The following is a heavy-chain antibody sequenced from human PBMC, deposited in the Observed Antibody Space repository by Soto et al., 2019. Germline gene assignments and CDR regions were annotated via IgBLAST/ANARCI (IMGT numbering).Heavy chain of an antibody. CDR2: IYYSGST. D-gene: IGHD6-13*01. V-gene: IGHV4-59*01. CDR1: GGSISSYY. J-gene: IGHJ4*02. CDR3: ARVGSSWAIDY. Sequence: PSETLSLTCTVSGGSISSYYWSWIRQPPGKGLEWIGYIYYSGSTNYNPSLKSRVTISVDTSKNQFSLKLSSVTAADTAVYYCARVGSSWAIDYWGQGTLVTVPQ.